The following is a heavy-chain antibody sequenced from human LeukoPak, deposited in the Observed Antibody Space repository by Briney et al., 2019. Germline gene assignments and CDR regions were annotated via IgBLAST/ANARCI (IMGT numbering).Heavy chain of an antibody. CDR1: GFTFDDYG. Sequence: GGALRLSCAASGFTFDDYGMSWVRQAPGKGLEWVAFIRYDGSGKYYADSVKGRFTISRDNSKSTLYLQMNSLRAEDTAVYYCAKGSKAVVFTRDHYMDVWGKGTTVTFSS. CDR3: AKGSKAVVFTRDHYMDV. V-gene: IGHV3-30*02. D-gene: IGHD3-22*01. CDR2: IRYDGSGK. J-gene: IGHJ6*03.